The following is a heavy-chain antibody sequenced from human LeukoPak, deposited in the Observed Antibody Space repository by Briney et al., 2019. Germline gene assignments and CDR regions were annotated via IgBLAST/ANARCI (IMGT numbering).Heavy chain of an antibody. Sequence: GGALLLCCAASGFTFSSYSMHGGRQAPGKVLEWVAVIWYGGSNKYYADSVKGRFTISRDNSKNTLYLQMNSLRAEDTAVYYCARDTVTTDYWGLGTLVTVSS. D-gene: IGHD4-17*01. CDR2: IWYGGSNK. CDR1: GFTFSSYS. V-gene: IGHV3-33*01. CDR3: ARDTVTTDY. J-gene: IGHJ4*02.